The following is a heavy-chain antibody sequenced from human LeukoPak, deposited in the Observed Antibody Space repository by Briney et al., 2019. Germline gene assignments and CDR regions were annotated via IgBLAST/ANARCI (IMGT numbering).Heavy chain of an antibody. CDR3: AKVVGATTRGYFDY. J-gene: IGHJ4*02. Sequence: GGSLRLSCAASGFTFRSYAMSWVRHAPGKGLEWGSTISGSGGSTYYADSVRGRFTISRDNSKNTLYLQMNSLRAEDTAVYYCAKVVGATTRGYFDYWGQGTLVTVSS. CDR2: ISGSGGST. CDR1: GFTFRSYA. D-gene: IGHD1-26*01. V-gene: IGHV3-23*01.